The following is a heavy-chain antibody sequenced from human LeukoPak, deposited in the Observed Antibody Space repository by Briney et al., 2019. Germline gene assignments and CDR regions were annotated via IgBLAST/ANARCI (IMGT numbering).Heavy chain of an antibody. J-gene: IGHJ4*02. CDR2: IKTDGTNT. V-gene: IGHV3-74*01. CDR3: GDSEDGYIDY. D-gene: IGHD5-24*01. Sequence: PGGSLRLSCAASGFTFTRHWMHWVRQAPGKGLEWVSRIKTDGTNTIYADFVEGRFTISRDNARNTLYLQMSSLRAGDTAVYYCGDSEDGYIDYWGQGTLVTVSS. CDR1: GFTFTRHW.